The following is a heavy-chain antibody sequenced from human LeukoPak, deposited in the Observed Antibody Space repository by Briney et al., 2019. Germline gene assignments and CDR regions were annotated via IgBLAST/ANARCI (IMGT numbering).Heavy chain of an antibody. Sequence: SETLSLTCAVYGGSFSGYYWSWIRQPPGKGLEWIGEIYHSGSTNYNPSLKSRVTISVDKSKNQFSLKLSSVTAADTAVYYCASWYSSGWYLRAFDIWGQGTMVTVSS. CDR2: IYHSGST. V-gene: IGHV4-34*01. CDR1: GGSFSGYY. J-gene: IGHJ3*02. D-gene: IGHD6-19*01. CDR3: ASWYSSGWYLRAFDI.